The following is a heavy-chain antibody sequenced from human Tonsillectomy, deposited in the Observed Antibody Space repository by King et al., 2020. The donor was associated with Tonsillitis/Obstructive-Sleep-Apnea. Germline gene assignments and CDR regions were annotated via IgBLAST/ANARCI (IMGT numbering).Heavy chain of an antibody. CDR2: ISYDGSNK. V-gene: IGHV3-30*04. CDR1: GFTFSSYA. J-gene: IGHJ4*02. Sequence: HVQLVESGGGVVQPGRSLRLSCAASGFTFSSYAMHWVRQAPGKGLEWVAFISYDGSNKYYADSVKGRFTISRDNSKKTLYLQMNSLRAEDTAMYYCAREWGFDYWGQGTLVTVSS. CDR3: AREWGFDY. D-gene: IGHD3-16*01.